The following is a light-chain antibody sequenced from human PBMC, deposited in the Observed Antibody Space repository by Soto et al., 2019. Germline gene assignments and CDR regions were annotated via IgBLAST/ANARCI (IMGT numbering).Light chain of an antibody. CDR3: QQRVNWPLT. V-gene: IGKV3-11*01. J-gene: IGKJ4*01. Sequence: EIVLTQSPATLSLSPGERATLSCRASQSISSHLAWYQQKPGQATRLLIYGASNRATGIPAMFSGSGSETAFSLTITSLEPEDFAVYYCQQRVNWPLTFGGGTKVEIK. CDR1: QSISSH. CDR2: GAS.